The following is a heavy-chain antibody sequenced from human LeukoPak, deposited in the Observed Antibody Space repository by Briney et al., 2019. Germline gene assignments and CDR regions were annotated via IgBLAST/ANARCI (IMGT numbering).Heavy chain of an antibody. CDR2: INPNSGGT. D-gene: IGHD6-19*01. J-gene: IGHJ5*02. Sequence: ASVKGSCKASGYTFTGYYMHWVRQAPGQGLEWMGWINPNSGGTNYAQKFQGRVTMTRDTPISTAYMELSRLRSDDTAVYYCARIAVAGRDPWGQGTLVTVSS. V-gene: IGHV1-2*02. CDR3: ARIAVAGRDP. CDR1: GYTFTGYY.